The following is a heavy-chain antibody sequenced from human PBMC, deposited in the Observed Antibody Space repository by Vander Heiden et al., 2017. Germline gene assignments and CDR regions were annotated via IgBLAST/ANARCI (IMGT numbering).Heavy chain of an antibody. V-gene: IGHV3-23*01. D-gene: IGHD3-16*01. J-gene: IGHJ4*02. Sequence: VQLLQSGGGLVQPGGSLRLSCGASGVIFSSQTMSWVRQAPGKGLEWISGISGSASKTYYADSVTGRFTISRDNSNNTVYLQMDSLTVEDTALYFCVKGVYSYGLKCYDFWGQGTLVTVSS. CDR3: VKGVYSYGLKCYDF. CDR1: GVIFSSQT. CDR2: ISGSASKT.